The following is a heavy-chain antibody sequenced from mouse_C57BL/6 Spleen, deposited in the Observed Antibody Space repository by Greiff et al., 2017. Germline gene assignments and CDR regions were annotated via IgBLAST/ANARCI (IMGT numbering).Heavy chain of an antibody. D-gene: IGHD3-2*02. CDR2: ISRGSGTI. Sequence: EVKVVESGGGLVKPGGSLKLSCAASGFTFSDYGMHWVRQAPEKGLEWVAYISRGSGTIYYADTVKGRVTISRDKSTHTLCLQMTSLRSEDTAMYYCARVGSSCCFDYWGQGTTLTVSS. V-gene: IGHV5-17*01. CDR1: GFTFSDYG. J-gene: IGHJ2*01. CDR3: ARVGSSCCFDY.